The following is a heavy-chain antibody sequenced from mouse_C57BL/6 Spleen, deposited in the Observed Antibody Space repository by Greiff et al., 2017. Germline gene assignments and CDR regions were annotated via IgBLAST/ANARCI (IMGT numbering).Heavy chain of an antibody. J-gene: IGHJ2*01. CDR1: GYAFSSSW. CDR2: IDPGDGDT. V-gene: IGHV1-82*01. CDR3: ARGDGYRSHYFDF. D-gene: IGHD2-3*01. Sequence: QVQLQQSGPELVKPGASVKISCKASGYAFSSSWMNWVKQRPGKGLEWIGRIDPGDGDTNYNGKFKGKATLTADKSSSTAYMQLSSLTSEDSAVYFCARGDGYRSHYFDFWGQGTTLTVSS.